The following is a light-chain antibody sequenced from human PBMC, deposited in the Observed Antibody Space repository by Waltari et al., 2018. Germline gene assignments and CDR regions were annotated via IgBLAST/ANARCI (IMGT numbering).Light chain of an antibody. V-gene: IGKV1-33*01. Sequence: QMTQSPSSLSASVGDRITITCQSSQDVIKYINWYQQKPGKAPQLLIYDGATLTTGVPSRFSGSGSGTHYTLTINSLRPEDVANYYCQQSEAFGQGTKVEI. J-gene: IGKJ1*01. CDR2: DGA. CDR1: QDVIKY. CDR3: QQSEA.